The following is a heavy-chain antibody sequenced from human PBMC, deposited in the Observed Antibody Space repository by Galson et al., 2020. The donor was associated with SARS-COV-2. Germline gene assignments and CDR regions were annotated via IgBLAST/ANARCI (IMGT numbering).Heavy chain of an antibody. CDR3: ARGSPIPNDGDYGVYYWYYYGMDV. Sequence: ASVKVSCKASGYTVTSYDINWVRQATGQGLEWMGWMNPNSGNTGNAQKFQGRVTMTRNNSISTAYMELSSLRSEDTAVYYCARGSPIPNDGDYGVYYWYYYGMDVWGQGTTVTVSS. V-gene: IGHV1-8*01. CDR1: GYTVTSYD. J-gene: IGHJ6*02. CDR2: MNPNSGNT. D-gene: IGHD4-17*01.